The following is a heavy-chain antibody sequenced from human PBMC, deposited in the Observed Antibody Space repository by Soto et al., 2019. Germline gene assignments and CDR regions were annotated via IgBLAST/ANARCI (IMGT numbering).Heavy chain of an antibody. Sequence: SQSLSCSASGFPLSSYGMHGVRQAPGKGLEWVAVISYDGSNKYYADSVKGRFTISRDNSKNTLYLQMNSLRAEDTAVYYCAKGQGGPRDYWGQGTLVTVSA. J-gene: IGHJ4*02. D-gene: IGHD3-16*01. V-gene: IGHV3-30*18. CDR3: AKGQGGPRDY. CDR2: ISYDGSNK. CDR1: GFPLSSYG.